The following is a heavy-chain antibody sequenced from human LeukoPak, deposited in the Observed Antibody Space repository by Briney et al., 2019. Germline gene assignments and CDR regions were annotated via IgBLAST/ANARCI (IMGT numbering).Heavy chain of an antibody. V-gene: IGHV3-23*01. CDR2: ISGSGGST. CDR1: GFTFSSYA. CDR3: AKDMTMIVVVITNLFDY. Sequence: PGESLRLSCAASGFTFSSYAMSWVRQAPGKGLEWVSAISGSGGSTYYADSVKGRFTISRDNSKNTLYLQMNSLRAEDTAVYYCAKDMTMIVVVITNLFDYWGQGTLVTVSS. J-gene: IGHJ4*02. D-gene: IGHD3-22*01.